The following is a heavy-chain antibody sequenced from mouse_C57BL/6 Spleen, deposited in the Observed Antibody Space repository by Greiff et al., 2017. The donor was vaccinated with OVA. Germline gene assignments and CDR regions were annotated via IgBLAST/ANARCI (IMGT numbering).Heavy chain of an antibody. CDR3: AREGYCSSSSYFDV. J-gene: IGHJ1*03. CDR1: GYAFTNYL. V-gene: IGHV1-54*01. Sequence: QVQLQQSGAELVRPGTSVKVSCKASGYAFTNYLIEWVKQRPGQGLEWIGVINPGSGGTNYNEKFKGKATLTADKSSSTAYMQLSSLTSEDSAVYFCAREGYCSSSSYFDVWGTGTTVTVSS. CDR2: INPGSGGT. D-gene: IGHD1-1*01.